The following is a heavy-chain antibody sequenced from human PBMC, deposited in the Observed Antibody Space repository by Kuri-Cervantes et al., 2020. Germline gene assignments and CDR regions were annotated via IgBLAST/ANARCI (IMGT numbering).Heavy chain of an antibody. CDR2: IIPTLGIA. V-gene: IGHV1-69*04. J-gene: IGHJ4*02. D-gene: IGHD3-3*01. CDR1: GGTFSSYT. CDR3: ARDSVSSFWSGYYFGSYDDY. Sequence: SVKVSCKASGGTFSSYTISWVRQAPGQGLEWMGRIIPTLGIANYAQKFQGRVTITADKSTSTVYMELSSLGSEDTAVYYCARDSVSSFWSGYYFGSYDDYWGQGTLVTVSS.